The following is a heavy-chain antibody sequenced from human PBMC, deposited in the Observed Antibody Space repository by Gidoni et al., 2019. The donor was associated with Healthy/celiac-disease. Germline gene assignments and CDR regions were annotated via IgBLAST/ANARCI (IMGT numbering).Heavy chain of an antibody. J-gene: IGHJ4*02. D-gene: IGHD2-21*01. Sequence: QVQLVQSGAEVKKPGSSVKVSCKASGGTFSSYAISWVRQAPGQGLEWMGGIIPIFGTANYAQKFQGRVTITADESTSTAYMELSSLRSEDTAVYYCARGGSAYCGGDCFLFDYWGQGTLVTVSS. V-gene: IGHV1-69*01. CDR2: IIPIFGTA. CDR1: GGTFSSYA. CDR3: ARGGSAYCGGDCFLFDY.